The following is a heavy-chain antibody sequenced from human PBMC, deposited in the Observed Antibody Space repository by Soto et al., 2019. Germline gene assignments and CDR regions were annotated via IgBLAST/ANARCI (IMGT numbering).Heavy chain of an antibody. V-gene: IGHV4-59*01. J-gene: IGHJ4*01. CDR2: IYYSGST. D-gene: IGHD5-12*01. CDR3: ARIVATIRYFDY. CDR1: GGSISSYY. Sequence: SETLSLTCTVSGGSISSYYWSWIRQPPGKELEWIGYIYYSGSTNYNPSLKSRVTISVDTSKNQVSLKLSSVTAADTAVYYCARIVATIRYFDYWGHGTLVTVSS.